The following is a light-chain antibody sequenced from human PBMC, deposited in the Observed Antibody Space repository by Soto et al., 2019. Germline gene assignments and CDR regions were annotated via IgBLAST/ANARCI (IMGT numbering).Light chain of an antibody. CDR3: QHRSKWPLT. Sequence: IVFTQSPAILSLSPGERATLSCRASQKISNKYLAWYQQKPDQAPRLLIYGASSTATGVPDRFSGSGSGTDFTLTISSLEPEDFAVYYCQHRSKWPLTFGQGTRLENK. CDR2: GAS. J-gene: IGKJ5*01. V-gene: IGKV3D-20*02. CDR1: QKISNKY.